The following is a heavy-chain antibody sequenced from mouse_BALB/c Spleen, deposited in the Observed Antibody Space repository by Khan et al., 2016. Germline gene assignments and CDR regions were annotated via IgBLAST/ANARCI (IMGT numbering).Heavy chain of an antibody. CDR1: GFTFSSYG. J-gene: IGHJ2*01. CDR2: ISSGGSYT. CDR3: ARRNDGYYFDY. Sequence: EVELVESGGDLVKPGGSLKLSCAASGFTFSSYGMSWVRQTPDKRLEWVATISSGGSYTYYPYSVKGRFTISRDNAKNTLYLQMSSLKSEDTAMYYCARRNDGYYFDYWGQGTTLTVSS. D-gene: IGHD2-3*01. V-gene: IGHV5-6*01.